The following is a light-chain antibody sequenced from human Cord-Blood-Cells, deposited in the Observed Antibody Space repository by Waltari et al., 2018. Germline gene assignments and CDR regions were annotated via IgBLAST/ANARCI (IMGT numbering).Light chain of an antibody. CDR3: SSYTSSSTLV. CDR1: SSDVGGYNY. J-gene: IGLJ1*01. Sequence: QSALTQPASVSGSPGQSITISCTGTSSDVGGYNYVSWYQQHPGKAPKPMIYAVSNRLSGFANRFSGSKSGNTASLTISGLQAEDEADYYCSSYTSSSTLVFGTGTKVTVL. CDR2: AVS. V-gene: IGLV2-14*01.